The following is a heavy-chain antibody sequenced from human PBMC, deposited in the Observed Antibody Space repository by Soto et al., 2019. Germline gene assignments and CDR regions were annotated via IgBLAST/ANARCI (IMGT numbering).Heavy chain of an antibody. V-gene: IGHV3-23*01. CDR2: IRDGGEST. CDR1: GFIFGNYM. Sequence: EVQLSESGGGLVQPGESLRLSCAFSGFIFGNYMMTWVRQAPGKGLEWVSTIRDGGESTYYADSVKGRFTISRDNSKNTXXLQMDSLGVDDTAVYYCAPHVHCSGGSCHYDAFDIRGQGTMVTVSS. J-gene: IGHJ3*02. D-gene: IGHD2-15*01. CDR3: APHVHCSGGSCHYDAFDI.